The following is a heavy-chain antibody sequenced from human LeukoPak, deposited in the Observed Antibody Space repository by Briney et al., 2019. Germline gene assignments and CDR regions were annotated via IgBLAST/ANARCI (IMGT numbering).Heavy chain of an antibody. D-gene: IGHD7-27*01. CDR2: INPNSGGA. J-gene: IGHJ4*02. CDR1: GYTFTDYY. CDR3: ACNLTGDPAY. V-gene: IGHV1-2*02. Sequence: ASVKVSCKASGYTFTDYYMHWVRQVPGQGLEWMGWINPNSGGANYTQKFQGRVTMTRDTSISTAYMEVSRLRSDDTAMYYCACNLTGDPAYWGQGTLVTVSS.